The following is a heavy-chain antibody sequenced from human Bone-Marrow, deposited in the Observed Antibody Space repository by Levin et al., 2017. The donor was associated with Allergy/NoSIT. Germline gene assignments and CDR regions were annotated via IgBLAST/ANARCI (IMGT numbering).Heavy chain of an antibody. D-gene: IGHD5-24*01. Sequence: SETLSLTCTVSGGSISSDNYYWTWIRQPPGKGLACIWYTYYNGSTYYNPSLKSRVTISVDTSKNQFSLQLDSVTAADTAVYYCARVRDGYNFGDYYFDSWGQGTLVIVSS. CDR3: ARVRDGYNFGDYYFDS. CDR1: GGSISSDNYY. V-gene: IGHV4-30-4*01. J-gene: IGHJ4*02. CDR2: TYYNGST.